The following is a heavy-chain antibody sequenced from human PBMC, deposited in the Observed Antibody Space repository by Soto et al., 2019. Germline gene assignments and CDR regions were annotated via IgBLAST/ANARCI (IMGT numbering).Heavy chain of an antibody. J-gene: IGHJ4*02. CDR2: IWYDGSNK. CDR3: ARDSHVGSGWQLTADY. V-gene: IGHV3-33*01. D-gene: IGHD6-19*01. CDR1: GFTFSSYG. Sequence: GGSLRLSCAASGFTFSSYGMHWVRQAPGKGLEWVAVIWYDGSNKYYAESVKGRFTISRDNSKNTLYLQMNNLRAEDTAVYYCARDSHVGSGWQLTADYWGQGTLVTVSS.